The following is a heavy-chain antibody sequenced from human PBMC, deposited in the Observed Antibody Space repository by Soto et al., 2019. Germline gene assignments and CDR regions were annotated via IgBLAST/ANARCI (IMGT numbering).Heavy chain of an antibody. J-gene: IGHJ2*01. Sequence: GASVKVSCKASGYTFTSYDINWVRQATGQGLEWMGWMNPNSGNTGYAQKFQGRVTMTRNTSISTAYMELSSLRSEDTAVYYCARGPALRIAVADHYWYFALWGRGTLVTVSS. D-gene: IGHD6-19*01. CDR3: ARGPALRIAVADHYWYFAL. V-gene: IGHV1-8*01. CDR2: MNPNSGNT. CDR1: GYTFTSYD.